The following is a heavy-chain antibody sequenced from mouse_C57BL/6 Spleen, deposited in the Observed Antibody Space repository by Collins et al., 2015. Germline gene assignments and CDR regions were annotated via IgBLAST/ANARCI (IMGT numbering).Heavy chain of an antibody. J-gene: IGHJ2*01. Sequence: QVQLQQPGAEVVKSGASVKLSCKASGYTFTIYWMHWVKQRPGQGLERIGMIHPNSGSTNYNEKFKSKATLTVDKSSSTTYMQLSSLTSEDSSVYFCARSYDFDYWGQGTTLTVSS. D-gene: IGHD2-4*01. CDR1: GYTFTIYW. V-gene: IGHV1-64*01. CDR3: ARSYDFDY. CDR2: IHPNSGST.